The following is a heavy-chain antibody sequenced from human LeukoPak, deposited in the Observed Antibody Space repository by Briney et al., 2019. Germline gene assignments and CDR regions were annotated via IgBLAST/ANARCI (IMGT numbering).Heavy chain of an antibody. CDR1: GGSISSSSYY. D-gene: IGHD4-11*01. CDR3: ARGGTVTGVDY. J-gene: IGHJ4*02. Sequence: SETLSLTCTVSGGSISSSSYYWGWIRQPPGKGLEWIGSIYYSGSTYYNPSLKSRVTISVDTSKNQFSLKLSSVTAADTAVYYCARGGTVTGVDYWGQGTLVTVSS. CDR2: IYYSGST. V-gene: IGHV4-39*07.